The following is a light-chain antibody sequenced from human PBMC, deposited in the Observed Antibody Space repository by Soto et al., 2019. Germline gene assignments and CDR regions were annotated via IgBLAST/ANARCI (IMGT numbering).Light chain of an antibody. CDR3: QQYANSPIT. Sequence: VLTQSPGTLYLPAGESAALSGRASQPVSSNFLAWYQQKPGQTPRLLIYGVSSRASGIPDRFFGSGSGTDFTLTINRLEPEDFAVYYCQQYANSPITFGQGTRLETK. CDR2: GVS. V-gene: IGKV3-20*01. CDR1: QPVSSNF. J-gene: IGKJ5*01.